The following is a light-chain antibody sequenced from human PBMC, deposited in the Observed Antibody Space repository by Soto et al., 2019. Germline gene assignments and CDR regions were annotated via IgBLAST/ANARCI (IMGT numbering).Light chain of an antibody. CDR2: DAS. V-gene: IGKV3-20*01. CDR1: QSVSGSH. CDR3: QQYDYSPWT. Sequence: PGERATLSCRASQSVSGSHLAWYQQKPGQTPSLLIYDASNRATGIPDRFSGSGSGTDFTLTISRLEPEDFAEYYCQQYDYSPWTFGQGTKVEVK. J-gene: IGKJ1*01.